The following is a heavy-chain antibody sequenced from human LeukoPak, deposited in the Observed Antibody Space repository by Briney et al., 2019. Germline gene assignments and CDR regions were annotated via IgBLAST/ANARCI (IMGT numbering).Heavy chain of an antibody. Sequence: PSETLSLTCIVSGASISDYYWSWIRQPAGKGLEWIGRIDTSGSTNYKPSLKSRLTMSVDTSKRQFSLRLTSVTAADTAVYYFXXXXXXXXXXXEVAPDAFDIWGQGTMVTVSS. CDR1: GASISDYY. CDR2: IDTSGST. V-gene: IGHV4-4*07. D-gene: IGHD2-15*01. CDR3: XXXXXXXXXXXEVAPDAFDI. J-gene: IGHJ3*02.